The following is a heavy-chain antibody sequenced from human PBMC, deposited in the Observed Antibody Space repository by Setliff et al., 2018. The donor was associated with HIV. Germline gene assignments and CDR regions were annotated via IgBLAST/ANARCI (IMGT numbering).Heavy chain of an antibody. Sequence: PGGSLRLSCAASGFTFSNYAINWVRQAPGRGLEWVSAISPNGDETYYADSVRGRFTAVRDNSKNMVYLQMDNVRDEDTATYYCAKETPYYYDNSGYYPSDAFDVWGQGALVTVSS. J-gene: IGHJ3*01. CDR3: AKETPYYYDNSGYYPSDAFDV. CDR2: ISPNGDET. CDR1: GFTFSNYA. D-gene: IGHD3-22*01. V-gene: IGHV3-23*01.